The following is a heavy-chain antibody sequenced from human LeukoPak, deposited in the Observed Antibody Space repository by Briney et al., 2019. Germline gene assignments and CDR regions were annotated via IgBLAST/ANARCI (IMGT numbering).Heavy chain of an antibody. J-gene: IGHJ6*04. Sequence: GGSLRLSCAASGFTFSTYTMNWVRQAPGKGLEWVSYISSSGSTIYYADSVKGRFTISRDNAKNSLYLQMNSLRAEDTAVYYCAELGITMIGGVCGKGTTVTISS. CDR3: AELGITMIGGV. V-gene: IGHV3-48*04. CDR1: GFTFSTYT. D-gene: IGHD3-10*02. CDR2: ISSSGSTI.